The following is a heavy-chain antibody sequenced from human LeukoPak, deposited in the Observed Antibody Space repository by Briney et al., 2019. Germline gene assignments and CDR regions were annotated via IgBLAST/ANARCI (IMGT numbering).Heavy chain of an antibody. J-gene: IGHJ4*02. Sequence: AGGSLRLSCAASGFTFSSYAMSWVRQAPGKGLEWVSAISGSGGSTYYADSVKGRSTISRDNSKNTLYLQMNSLRAEDTAVYYCAKGDVVVPAAPYFDYWGQGTLVTVSS. CDR2: ISGSGGST. CDR3: AKGDVVVPAAPYFDY. D-gene: IGHD2-2*01. CDR1: GFTFSSYA. V-gene: IGHV3-23*01.